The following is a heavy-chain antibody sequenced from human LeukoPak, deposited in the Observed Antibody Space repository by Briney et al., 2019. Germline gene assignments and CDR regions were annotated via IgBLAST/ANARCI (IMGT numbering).Heavy chain of an antibody. CDR2: ISSSSSYI. CDR1: GFTFSSYS. J-gene: IGHJ4*02. D-gene: IGHD6-13*01. Sequence: GGSLRLSCAASGFTFSSYSMNWVRQAPGKGLEWVSSISSSSSYIYCADSVKGRFTISRDNAKNSLYLQMNSLRAEDTAVYYCARDIRYSSSWTFDYWGQGTLVTVSS. V-gene: IGHV3-21*01. CDR3: ARDIRYSSSWTFDY.